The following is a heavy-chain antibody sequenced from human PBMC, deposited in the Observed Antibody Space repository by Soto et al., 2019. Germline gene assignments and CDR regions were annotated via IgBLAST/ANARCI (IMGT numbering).Heavy chain of an antibody. J-gene: IGHJ4*02. D-gene: IGHD2-15*01. Sequence: HPGGSLRISCAASVFTFSSYAMHWVRQAPGKGLEYVSAISSNGGSTYYANSVKGRFTISRDNSKNTLYLQMGSLRAEDMAVYYCARGCSGGSCYSYWGQGTLVTVSS. CDR2: ISSNGGST. CDR3: ARGCSGGSCYSY. CDR1: VFTFSSYA. V-gene: IGHV3-64*01.